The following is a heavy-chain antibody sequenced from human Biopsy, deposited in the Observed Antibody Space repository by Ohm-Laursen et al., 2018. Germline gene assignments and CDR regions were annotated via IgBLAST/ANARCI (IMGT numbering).Heavy chain of an antibody. CDR1: GESFNGYY. CDR3: VRGVDYYDPYHYYALDV. CDR2: INHSGRT. Sequence: SETLSLTWAVYGESFNGYYWSSIRQTPGKGLEWIGEINHSGRTNYNPSLKSRVTISVDTSKNQFSLKVRSVTAADTAVYYCVRGVDYYDPYHYYALDVWGQGTTVTVSS. J-gene: IGHJ6*02. V-gene: IGHV4-34*01. D-gene: IGHD3-22*01.